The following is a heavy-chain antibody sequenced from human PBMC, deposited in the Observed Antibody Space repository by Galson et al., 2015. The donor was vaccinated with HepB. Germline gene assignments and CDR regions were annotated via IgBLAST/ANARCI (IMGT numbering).Heavy chain of an antibody. CDR3: ARDPWNYYHSGGYFY. CDR2: ISGGGTVI. V-gene: IGHV3-11*01. Sequence: SLRLSCAASGFSFSDYYMSWIRQAPGKGLEWVSYISGGGTVIYYADSVKGRFAISRDNAKNSLYLQMQSLRAEDTAVYYCARDPWNYYHSGGYFYWGQGALVTVSS. CDR1: GFSFSDYY. D-gene: IGHD3-22*01. J-gene: IGHJ4*02.